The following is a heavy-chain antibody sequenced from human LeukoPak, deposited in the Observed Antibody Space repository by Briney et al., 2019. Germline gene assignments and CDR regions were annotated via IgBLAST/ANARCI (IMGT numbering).Heavy chain of an antibody. CDR1: GFTFSSYS. Sequence: GGSLRLSCAASGFTFSSYSMNWVRQAPGKGLEWVSSISSSSSYIYYADSVKGRFTISRDNAKNSLYLQMNSLRAEDTAVYYCARGSEWELLSCDHWGQGTLVTVSS. J-gene: IGHJ5*02. V-gene: IGHV3-21*01. D-gene: IGHD1-26*01. CDR3: ARGSEWELLSCDH. CDR2: ISSSSSYI.